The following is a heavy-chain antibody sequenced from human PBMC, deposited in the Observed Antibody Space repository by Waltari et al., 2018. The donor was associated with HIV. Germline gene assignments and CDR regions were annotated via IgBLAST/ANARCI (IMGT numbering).Heavy chain of an antibody. D-gene: IGHD5-12*01. CDR2: IYYTGRT. J-gene: IGHJ5*01. CDR1: GGSIRPTY. V-gene: IGHV4-59*01. Sequence: QVRLEDSGPGLVKPSETLSLTCSVSGGSIRPTYWGWIRQPPGKGLEWIGSIYYTGRTNYNPSLKSRVTISVDTSKNQFSLKLTSVTAADTAVYYCARGGGGDNYSPGFDPWGQGALVTVSS. CDR3: ARGGGGDNYSPGFDP.